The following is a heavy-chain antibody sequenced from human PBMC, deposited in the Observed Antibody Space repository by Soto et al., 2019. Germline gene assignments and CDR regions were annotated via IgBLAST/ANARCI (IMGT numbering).Heavy chain of an antibody. CDR3: AKDGVAVAGIYYYYYGMDV. D-gene: IGHD6-19*01. Sequence: SLRLSCAASGFTFDDYAMHWVRQAPGKGLEWVSGISWNSGSIGYADSVKGRFTISRDNAKNSLYLQMNSLRAEDTALYYCAKDGVAVAGIYYYYYGMDVWGQGTTVTVSS. CDR1: GFTFDDYA. V-gene: IGHV3-9*01. J-gene: IGHJ6*02. CDR2: ISWNSGSI.